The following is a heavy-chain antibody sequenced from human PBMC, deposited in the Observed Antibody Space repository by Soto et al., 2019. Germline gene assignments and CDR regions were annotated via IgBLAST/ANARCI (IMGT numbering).Heavy chain of an antibody. CDR2: IYYSGST. J-gene: IGHJ6*02. D-gene: IGHD3-10*01. CDR3: ATRTDYYYGSGSLGGMDV. Sequence: QVQLQESGPGLVKPSQTLSLTCTVSGGSISSGSYYWSWIRQLPGKGPEWIGYIYYSGSTYYNPSLKIRVTISVDTSKNQFSLKLNSVTAADTAVYYCATRTDYYYGSGSLGGMDVWGQGTTVTVSS. CDR1: GGSISSGSYY. V-gene: IGHV4-31*03.